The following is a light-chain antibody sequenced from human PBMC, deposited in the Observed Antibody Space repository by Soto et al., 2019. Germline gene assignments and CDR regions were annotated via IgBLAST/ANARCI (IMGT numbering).Light chain of an antibody. CDR3: SSYTSSSTLS. CDR2: DVN. J-gene: IGLJ1*01. Sequence: QSALTQPASVSGSPGQSITISCTGTSSDVGGYNYVSWYQQHPGKAPKLMIYDVNNRPSGVSNRFSGSKSGNTASLTISGLQAEDEADYYCSSYTSSSTLSFGTGTKVTVL. V-gene: IGLV2-14*01. CDR1: SSDVGGYNY.